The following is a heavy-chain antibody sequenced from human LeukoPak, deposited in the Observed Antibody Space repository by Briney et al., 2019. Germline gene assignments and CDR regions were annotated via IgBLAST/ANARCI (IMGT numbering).Heavy chain of an antibody. D-gene: IGHD6-19*01. Sequence: PGGSLRLSCAASGFTFSSYSMNWVRQAPGKGLEWVSSISSSSSYIYYADSVKGRFTISRDNAKNSLYLRMNSLRAEDTAVYYCARGRIAVATDPNYWGQGTLVTVSS. CDR3: ARGRIAVATDPNY. V-gene: IGHV3-21*01. CDR1: GFTFSSYS. J-gene: IGHJ4*02. CDR2: ISSSSSYI.